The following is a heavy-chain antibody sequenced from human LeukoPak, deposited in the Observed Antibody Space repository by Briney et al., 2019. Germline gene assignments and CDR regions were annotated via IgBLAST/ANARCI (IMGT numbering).Heavy chain of an antibody. CDR3: ARGEEQLAYFDY. Sequence: TSETLSLTCAVYGGSFSGYYWSWIRQPPGKGLEWIGEINHSGSTNYNPSLKSRVTISIDTSKNQFSLKLSSVTAADTAVYYCARGEEQLAYFDYWGQGTLVTVSS. CDR2: INHSGST. D-gene: IGHD6-6*01. CDR1: GGSFSGYY. V-gene: IGHV4-34*01. J-gene: IGHJ4*02.